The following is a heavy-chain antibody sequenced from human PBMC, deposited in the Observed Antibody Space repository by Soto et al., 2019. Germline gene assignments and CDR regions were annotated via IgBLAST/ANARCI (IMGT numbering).Heavy chain of an antibody. V-gene: IGHV4-31*03. CDR3: ARDREWEGGYCSDGSCPYFDY. CDR1: GGSISSGGYY. CDR2: IYYSGST. J-gene: IGHJ4*02. D-gene: IGHD2-15*01. Sequence: QVQLQESGPGLVKPSQTLSLTCTVSGGSISSGGYYWSWIRQHPGKGLEWIGYIYYSGSTYYNPSLKSRVTISVDTSKNQFSLKLSSVTAADTAVYYCARDREWEGGYCSDGSCPYFDYWGQGTLVTVSS.